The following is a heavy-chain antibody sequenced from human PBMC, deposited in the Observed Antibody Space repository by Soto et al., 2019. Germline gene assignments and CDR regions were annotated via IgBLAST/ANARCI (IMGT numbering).Heavy chain of an antibody. V-gene: IGHV4-59*01. CDR3: ARDQGGEVLKGSGMDG. D-gene: IGHD3-10*01. Sequence: QVQLQESGPGLVKPSETLSLTCTVSGDSISRYYWSWIRLSPGKGLEWIGYIYYSGETNYNPSVRIHVTIAVERTKNQFSLKLSSVTAADAAVYYCARDQGGEVLKGSGMDGWGQGPTVTVSS. CDR1: GDSISRYY. CDR2: IYYSGET. J-gene: IGHJ6*02.